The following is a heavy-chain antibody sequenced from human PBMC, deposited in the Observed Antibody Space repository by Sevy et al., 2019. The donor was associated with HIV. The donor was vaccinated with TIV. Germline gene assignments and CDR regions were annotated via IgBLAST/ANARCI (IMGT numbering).Heavy chain of an antibody. V-gene: IGHV4-59*01. CDR2: IYYSGST. CDR3: ASAMKDDYYYYYMDV. Sequence: SETLSLTCTVSGGSISSYYWSWIRQPPGKGLEWIGYIYYSGSTNYNPSLKSRVTISVDTSKNQFSLKLSSVTAADTAVYYCASAMKDDYYYYYMDVWGKGTTVTVSS. CDR1: GGSISSYY. J-gene: IGHJ6*03. D-gene: IGHD3-16*01.